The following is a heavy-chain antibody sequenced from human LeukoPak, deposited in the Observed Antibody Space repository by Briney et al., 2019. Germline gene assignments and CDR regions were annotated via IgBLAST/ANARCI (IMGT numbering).Heavy chain of an antibody. J-gene: IGHJ5*02. V-gene: IGHV4-34*01. CDR3: ARVIAAAGTVWFDP. CDR2: INHSGST. CDR1: GGSFSGYY. Sequence: SETLSLTCAVYGGSFSGYYWSWIRQPPGKELEWIGEINHSGSTNYNPSLKSRVTISVDTSKNQFSLKLSSVTAADTAVYYCARVIAAAGTVWFDPWGQGTLVTVSS. D-gene: IGHD6-13*01.